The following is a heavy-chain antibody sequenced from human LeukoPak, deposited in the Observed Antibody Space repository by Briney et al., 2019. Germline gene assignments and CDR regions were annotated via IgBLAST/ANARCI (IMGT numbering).Heavy chain of an antibody. CDR2: ISGSGGST. Sequence: PGGSLRLSCAASGFTVSSTYMSWVRQAPGKGLEWVSAISGSGGSTYYADSVKGRFTISRDNSENTLYLQMNSLRAEDTAVYYCAKDPQTQSGWFDPWGQGTLVTVSS. J-gene: IGHJ5*02. D-gene: IGHD3-10*01. V-gene: IGHV3-23*01. CDR1: GFTVSSTY. CDR3: AKDPQTQSGWFDP.